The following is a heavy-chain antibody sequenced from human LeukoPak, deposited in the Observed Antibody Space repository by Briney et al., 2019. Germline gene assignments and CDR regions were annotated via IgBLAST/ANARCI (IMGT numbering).Heavy chain of an antibody. D-gene: IGHD6-6*01. V-gene: IGHV3-20*01. Sequence: GGSLRLSCAASGFTFDDYGMSWVRQAPGKGLEWVSGINWNGGSTGYADSVKGRFTISRDNAKNSLYLRMNSLRAEDTALYHCARRSSSSGRFDPWGQGTLVTVSS. J-gene: IGHJ5*02. CDR3: ARRSSSSGRFDP. CDR2: INWNGGST. CDR1: GFTFDDYG.